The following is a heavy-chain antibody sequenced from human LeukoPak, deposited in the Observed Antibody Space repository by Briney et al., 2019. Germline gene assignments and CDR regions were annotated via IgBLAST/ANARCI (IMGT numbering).Heavy chain of an antibody. CDR3: ARNYWEEAAVNYYYYGMDV. D-gene: IGHD6-13*01. V-gene: IGHV1-69*13. J-gene: IGHJ6*02. CDR1: GGTFSSYA. CDR2: IIPIFGTA. Sequence: SVKVSCKAAGGTFSSYAISWVRQAPGQGLEWMGGIIPIFGTANYAQKFQGRVTITADESTSTAYMELSSLRSEDTAVYYCARNYWEEAAVNYYYYGMDVWGQGTTVTVSS.